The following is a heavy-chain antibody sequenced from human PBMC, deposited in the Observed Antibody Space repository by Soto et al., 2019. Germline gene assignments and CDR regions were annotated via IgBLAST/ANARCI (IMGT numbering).Heavy chain of an antibody. J-gene: IGHJ4*02. V-gene: IGHV4-4*02. Sequence: QVQLQESGPGLVNPSGTLSLTCAVSGDSLSSGNWWSWVRQPPGRGLAWIGATYDRGSSQYNPSLKRRVTISVDNSKSQISLCLSSATAADTAVYYCVRHGGKFFDYWGQGTLVTVSS. D-gene: IGHD2-15*01. CDR3: VRHGGKFFDY. CDR1: GDSLSSGNW. CDR2: TYDRGSS.